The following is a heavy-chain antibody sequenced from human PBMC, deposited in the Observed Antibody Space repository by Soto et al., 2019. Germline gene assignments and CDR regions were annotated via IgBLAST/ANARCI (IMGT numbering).Heavy chain of an antibody. CDR1: GYTFSNYY. D-gene: IGHD5-12*01. J-gene: IGHJ4*02. CDR2: INPSGDST. CDR3: ARATRSGSPHFDH. Sequence: ASVKVSCKGAGYTFSNYYMHWVRQAPGQGLEWMGIINPSGDSTSYAQEFQGRVTMTRETSTSTLYMELSSLRSEDTAVYYCARATRSGSPHFDHWGQGTLVTVS. V-gene: IGHV1-46*01.